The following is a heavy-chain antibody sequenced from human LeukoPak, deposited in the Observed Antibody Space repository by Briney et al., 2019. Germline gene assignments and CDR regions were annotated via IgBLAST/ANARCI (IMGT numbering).Heavy chain of an antibody. J-gene: IGHJ4*02. V-gene: IGHV1-18*01. CDR3: ASHTYYYDSSGYVY. Sequence: ASVKVSCMASGYTFTSYGISWVRQAPGQGLEWMGWISAYNGNTNYAQKLQGRVTMTTDTSTSTAYMELRSLRSDDTAVYYCASHTYYYDSSGYVYWGRGTLVTVSS. D-gene: IGHD3-22*01. CDR2: ISAYNGNT. CDR1: GYTFTSYG.